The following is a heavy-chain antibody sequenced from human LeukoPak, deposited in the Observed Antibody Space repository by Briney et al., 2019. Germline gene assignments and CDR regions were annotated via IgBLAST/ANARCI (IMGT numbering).Heavy chain of an antibody. CDR3: AREGEEDAFDI. Sequence: PGGSLRLSCAASGFSFSSYRMNWVRQAPGKGLEWVANIKEDGSEKYYVDSVKGRFIISRDNAKNSLYLQMNSLRAEDTAVYYCAREGEEDAFDIWGQGTMVTVSS. D-gene: IGHD2-21*01. CDR1: GFSFSSYR. J-gene: IGHJ3*02. CDR2: IKEDGSEK. V-gene: IGHV3-7*01.